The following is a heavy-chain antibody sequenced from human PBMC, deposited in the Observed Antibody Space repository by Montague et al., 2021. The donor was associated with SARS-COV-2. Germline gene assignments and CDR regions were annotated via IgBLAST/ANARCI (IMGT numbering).Heavy chain of an antibody. CDR3: ASPKEGSGYYRPFDY. J-gene: IGHJ4*02. V-gene: IGHV4-4*02. D-gene: IGHD3-22*01. CDR2: IYHTGNT. CDR1: GASVTSTNW. Sequence: SETLSLTCGVSGASVTSTNWWSWVRQPTGKGLEWIGEIYHTGNTNYSPCLKNRVSISLDKSKNQLSLRLNSVTAADTAVYYCASPKEGSGYYRPFDYWGQGILVTVSS.